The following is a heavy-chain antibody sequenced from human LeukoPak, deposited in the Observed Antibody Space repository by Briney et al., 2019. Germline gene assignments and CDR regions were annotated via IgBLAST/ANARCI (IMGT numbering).Heavy chain of an antibody. CDR1: GGSISSSSYY. V-gene: IGHV4-39*01. CDR2: IYYSGST. J-gene: IGHJ4*02. Sequence: PSETLSLTCTVSGGSISSSSYYWGWIRQPPGKGLEWIGSIYYSGSTYYNPSLKSRVTISVDTSKNQFSLKLSSVTAADTAVYYCAQRRYSSSWYRYWGQGTLVTVSS. CDR3: AQRRYSSSWYRY. D-gene: IGHD6-13*01.